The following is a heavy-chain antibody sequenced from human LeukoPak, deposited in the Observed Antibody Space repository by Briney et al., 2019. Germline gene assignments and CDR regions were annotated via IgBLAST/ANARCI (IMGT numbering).Heavy chain of an antibody. V-gene: IGHV3-23*01. CDR1: GFTFSSYA. CDR3: AKAPLVTGITGY. CDR2: ISGGGPT. D-gene: IGHD1-20*01. J-gene: IGHJ4*02. Sequence: PGGSLRLSCAASGFTFSSYAMSWVRQAPGKGLEWVSTISGGGPTYYADSVKGRFTISRDNSKNTLYLQMNSLRAEDTAVYFCAKAPLVTGITGYWGQGTLVTVSS.